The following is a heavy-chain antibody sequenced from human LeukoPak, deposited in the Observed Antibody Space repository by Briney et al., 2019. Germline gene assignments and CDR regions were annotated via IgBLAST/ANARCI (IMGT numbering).Heavy chain of an antibody. J-gene: IGHJ4*02. D-gene: IGHD5-24*01. CDR1: GFTFSSYS. CDR2: ISSSSSYI. V-gene: IGHV3-21*01. Sequence: GSLRLSCAASGFTFSSYSMNWVRQAPGKGLEWVSSISSSSSYIYYADSVKGRFTISRDNAKNSLYLQMNSLRAEDTAVYYCARFRDGYNYGYFDYWGQGTLVTVSS. CDR3: ARFRDGYNYGYFDY.